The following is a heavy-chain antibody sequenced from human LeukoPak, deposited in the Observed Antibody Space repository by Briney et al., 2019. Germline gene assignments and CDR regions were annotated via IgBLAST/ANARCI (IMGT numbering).Heavy chain of an antibody. J-gene: IGHJ4*02. Sequence: SETLSLTCAVYGGSFSSYYWNWIRQPPGKGLEWIGEINHSGSTNYNPSLKSRVTISVDTSKNQFSLKLSSVTAADTAVYYCARHNVVVPAAMWGIFDYWGQGTLVTVSS. V-gene: IGHV4-34*01. CDR3: ARHNVVVPAAMWGIFDY. CDR2: INHSGST. CDR1: GGSFSSYY. D-gene: IGHD2-2*01.